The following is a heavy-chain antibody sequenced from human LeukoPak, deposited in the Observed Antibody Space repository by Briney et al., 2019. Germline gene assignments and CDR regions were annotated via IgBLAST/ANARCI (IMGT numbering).Heavy chain of an antibody. V-gene: IGHV1-69*13. CDR3: ARDSAAAGTALYWYFDL. Sequence: ASVKVSCKASGYTFTGYYMHWVRQAPGQGLEWMGGIIPIFGTANYAQKFQGRVTITADESTSTAYMELSSLRSEDTAVYYCARDSAAAGTALYWYFDLWGRGTLVTVSS. CDR2: IIPIFGTA. CDR1: GYTFTGYY. J-gene: IGHJ2*01. D-gene: IGHD6-13*01.